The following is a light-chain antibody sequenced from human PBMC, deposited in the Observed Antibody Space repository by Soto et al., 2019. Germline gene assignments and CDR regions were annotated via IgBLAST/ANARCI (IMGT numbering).Light chain of an antibody. V-gene: IGLV1-40*01. CDR1: SSNIGAGYD. J-gene: IGLJ3*02. CDR2: GNT. Sequence: QSALTQAPSVSGVPGRRVTISCTGSSSNIGAGYDVQWYQHLPGTAPKLLIHGNTNRPSGVPDRFSGSKSGTSASLAITALQAEDEGDYYCQSYDTTLSSWVFGGGTKVTVL. CDR3: QSYDTTLSSWV.